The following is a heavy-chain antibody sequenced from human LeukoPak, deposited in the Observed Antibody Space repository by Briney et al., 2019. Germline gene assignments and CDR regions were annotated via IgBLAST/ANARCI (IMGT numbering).Heavy chain of an antibody. J-gene: IGHJ5*02. V-gene: IGHV3-21*01. CDR2: ISSSSMYI. CDR3: AREYCSGGSCYRIDP. D-gene: IGHD2-15*01. Sequence: GGSLRLSCAASGFTFSNAWMSWVRQAPGKGLEWVSSISSSSMYIFYADSVKGRFTISRDNAKNSLYLQMNSLRAEDTAVYYCAREYCSGGSCYRIDPWGQGTLVTVSS. CDR1: GFTFSNAW.